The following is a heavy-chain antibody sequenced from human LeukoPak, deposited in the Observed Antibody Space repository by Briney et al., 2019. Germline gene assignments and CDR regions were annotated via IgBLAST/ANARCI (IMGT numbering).Heavy chain of an antibody. J-gene: IGHJ4*02. CDR1: GGSISSSNYY. V-gene: IGHV4-39*07. Sequence: SETLSLTCTVSGGSISSSNYYWGWVRQPPGKGLEWIGSIYYSGSTYYNPSLKSRVTISVDTSKNQFSLKLSSVTAADTAVYYCARGLKVGSYYNYFDYWGQGTLVTVSS. D-gene: IGHD1-26*01. CDR3: ARGLKVGSYYNYFDY. CDR2: IYYSGST.